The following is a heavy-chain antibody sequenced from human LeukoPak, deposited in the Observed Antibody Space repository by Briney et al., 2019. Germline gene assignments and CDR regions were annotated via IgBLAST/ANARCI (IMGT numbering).Heavy chain of an antibody. CDR3: ARDLSFRLRNYFDY. Sequence: SETLFLTCTVSGYSISSGYYWGWIRQPPGKGLEWIGSIYHSGSTYYNPSLKSRVTISVDTPKNQFSLKLSSVTAADTAVYYCARDLSFRLRNYFDYWGQGTLVTVSS. D-gene: IGHD4-17*01. V-gene: IGHV4-38-2*02. J-gene: IGHJ4*02. CDR1: GYSISSGYY. CDR2: IYHSGST.